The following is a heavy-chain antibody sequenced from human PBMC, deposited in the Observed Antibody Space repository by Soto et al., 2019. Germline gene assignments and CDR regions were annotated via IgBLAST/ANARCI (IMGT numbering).Heavy chain of an antibody. V-gene: IGHV1-3*01. CDR3: ARTVGYYYGMDV. CDR2: INAGNGNT. D-gene: IGHD4-17*01. CDR1: GYTFTSYA. Sequence: QVQLVQSGAEVKKPGASVKVSCKASGYTFTSYAMHWLRQAPGQRLEWMGWINAGNGNTKYSQKFQGRVTLTRDTSAGTAYMELSSLRSEDTAVYYCARTVGYYYGMDVWGQGTTVTVSS. J-gene: IGHJ6*02.